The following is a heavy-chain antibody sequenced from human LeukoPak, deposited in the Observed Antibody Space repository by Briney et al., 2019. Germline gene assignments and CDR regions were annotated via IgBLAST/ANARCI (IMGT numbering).Heavy chain of an antibody. CDR1: GGSLSSGDYY. CDR2: IYYSGST. D-gene: IGHD3-16*02. V-gene: IGHV4-30-4*01. J-gene: IGHJ4*02. Sequence: SETLSLTCTVSGGSLSSGDYYWSWIRQPPGKGLEWIGYIYYSGSTYYNPSLKSRVTISVDTSKNQFSLKLSSVTAADTAVYYCARDGAFGGVIGPYFDYWGQGTLVTVTS. CDR3: ARDGAFGGVIGPYFDY.